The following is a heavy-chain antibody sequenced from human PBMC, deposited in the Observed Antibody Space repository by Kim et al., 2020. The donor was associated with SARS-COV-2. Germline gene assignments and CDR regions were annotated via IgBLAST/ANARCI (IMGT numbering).Heavy chain of an antibody. J-gene: IGHJ6*02. CDR1: GGSISSYY. Sequence: SETLSLTCTVSGGSISSYYWSWIRQPPGKGLEWIGYIYYSGSTNYNPALKRRVTISVNTSKNQFSLMLSSVTAADTAVYYCARSGVVAVAGTRPYGMDVWGQGTTVTVSS. V-gene: IGHV4-59*01. D-gene: IGHD6-19*01. CDR2: IYYSGST. CDR3: ARSGVVAVAGTRPYGMDV.